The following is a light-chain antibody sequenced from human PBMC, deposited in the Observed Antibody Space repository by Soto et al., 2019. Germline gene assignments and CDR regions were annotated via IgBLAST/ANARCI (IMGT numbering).Light chain of an antibody. J-gene: IGKJ1*01. CDR3: QQSYSRLVT. CDR2: AAS. V-gene: IGKV1-39*01. CDR1: ENINSY. Sequence: DIQMNQSPSSQSASVEDRVIITCRASENINSYLNWYQQKPGKAPKLLIYAASSLQSGVPSRFSGSGSETVFTLTINNLQPEDSATYYCQQSYSRLVTFGQGTKVEIK.